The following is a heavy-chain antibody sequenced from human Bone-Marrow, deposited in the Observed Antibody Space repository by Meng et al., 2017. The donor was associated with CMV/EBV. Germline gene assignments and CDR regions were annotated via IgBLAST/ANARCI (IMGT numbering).Heavy chain of an antibody. Sequence: ASVKVSCKASGYTFTGYYMHWVRQAPGQGLEWMGWINPNSGDTNYAQKFQGRVTMTRDTSISTAYMELSRLRSDDTAVYYCARDAGTIAVSGIGDYWGQGTLVTVSS. CDR2: INPNSGDT. CDR3: ARDAGTIAVSGIGDY. D-gene: IGHD6-19*01. V-gene: IGHV1-2*02. CDR1: GYTFTGYY. J-gene: IGHJ4*02.